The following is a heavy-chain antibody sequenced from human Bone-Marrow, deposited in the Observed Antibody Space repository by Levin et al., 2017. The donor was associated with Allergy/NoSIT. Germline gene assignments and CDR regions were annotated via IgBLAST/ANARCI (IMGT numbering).Heavy chain of an antibody. CDR2: IRSKADSYAT. D-gene: IGHD6-25*01. Sequence: GGSLRLSCAASGFIFSGSAMHWVRQASGKGLEWIGRIRSKADSYATVYAASMKGRFTISRDDSRNTAYLQMNSLKTEDTALYYCTRPSTSAADDAFDIWGQGTMVTVSS. V-gene: IGHV3-73*01. J-gene: IGHJ3*02. CDR3: TRPSTSAADDAFDI. CDR1: GFIFSGSA.